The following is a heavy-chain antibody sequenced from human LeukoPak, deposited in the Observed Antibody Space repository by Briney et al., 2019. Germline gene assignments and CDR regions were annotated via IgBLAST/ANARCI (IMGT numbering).Heavy chain of an antibody. CDR2: THYSGST. J-gene: IGHJ5*02. CDR1: GGSISGYY. V-gene: IGHV4-59*06. Sequence: SETLSLTCTVSGGSISGYYWSWIRQPPGKGLEWIGYTHYSGSTYYNPSLKSRVTISLDTSKNQYSLKLNSVTAADTAVYYCARGGSSRFDPWGQGTLVTVSS. D-gene: IGHD3-16*01. CDR3: ARGGSSRFDP.